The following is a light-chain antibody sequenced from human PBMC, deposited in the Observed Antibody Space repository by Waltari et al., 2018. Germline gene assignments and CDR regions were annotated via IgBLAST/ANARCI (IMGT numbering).Light chain of an antibody. CDR1: SSDVGGYNY. Sequence: QSALTQPRSVSGSPGQSVTISCTGTSSDVGGYNYVSWYQHYPGNAPKLMIYDVRQRPSGVPDRFSGSKSGNTASLTISGLQAEDEADYHCCSYAGSYSYVFGTGTKVTVL. CDR3: CSYAGSYSYV. V-gene: IGLV2-11*01. CDR2: DVR. J-gene: IGLJ1*01.